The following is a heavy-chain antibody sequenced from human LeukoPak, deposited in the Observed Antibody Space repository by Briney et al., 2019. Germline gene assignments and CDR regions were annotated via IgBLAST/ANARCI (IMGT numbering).Heavy chain of an antibody. J-gene: IGHJ4*02. Sequence: SVTVSCKASGGTFSSYAISWVRQAPGQGLEWMGGIIPIFGTANYAQKFQGRVTITADESTSTAYMELSSLRSEDTAVYYCASLGYCSGGSCYSGDYWGQGTLVTVSS. CDR2: IIPIFGTA. CDR3: ASLGYCSGGSCYSGDY. CDR1: GGTFSSYA. V-gene: IGHV1-69*13. D-gene: IGHD2-15*01.